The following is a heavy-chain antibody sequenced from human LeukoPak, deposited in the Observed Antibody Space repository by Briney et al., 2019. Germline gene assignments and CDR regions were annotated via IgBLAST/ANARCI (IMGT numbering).Heavy chain of an antibody. Sequence: GGSLRLSCAASGFTFSKFPMGWVRQAPGKGLEWVSAISGSGGSTYYADSVKGRFTISRDNSKNTLYLQMNSLRAEDTAVYYCAKGGSIVVVPAAIEGGYWGQGTLVTVSS. D-gene: IGHD2-2*02. CDR1: GFTFSKFP. CDR2: ISGSGGST. CDR3: AKGGSIVVVPAAIEGGY. V-gene: IGHV3-23*01. J-gene: IGHJ4*02.